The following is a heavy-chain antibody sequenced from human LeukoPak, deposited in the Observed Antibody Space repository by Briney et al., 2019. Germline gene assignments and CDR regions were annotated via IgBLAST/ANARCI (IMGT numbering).Heavy chain of an antibody. D-gene: IGHD6-19*01. J-gene: IGHJ6*03. Sequence: SETLSLTCAVYGGSFSGYYWSWIRQPPGKGLEWIGEINHSGSTNYNPSLTSRVTMSVDTSKNQFSLKLSSVTAADTAVYYCARQPRSGWYGFYYYYYMDVWGKGATVTISS. CDR1: GGSFSGYY. V-gene: IGHV4-34*01. CDR2: INHSGST. CDR3: ARQPRSGWYGFYYYYYMDV.